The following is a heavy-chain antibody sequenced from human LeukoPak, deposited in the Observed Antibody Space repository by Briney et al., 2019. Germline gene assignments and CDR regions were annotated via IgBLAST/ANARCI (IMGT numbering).Heavy chain of an antibody. CDR3: ARDPHSGALDY. J-gene: IGHJ4*02. Sequence: GGSLRLSCSPSGFTFSTTCMTWVRQAPGKGLEWLGNINQGGSVTNYVDSVKGRFSISRDNANNIMYLQMNYLRVEDTAVYYCARDPHSGALDYWGQGTLVTVSS. V-gene: IGHV3-7*01. CDR1: GFTFSTTC. D-gene: IGHD1-26*01. CDR2: INQGGSVT.